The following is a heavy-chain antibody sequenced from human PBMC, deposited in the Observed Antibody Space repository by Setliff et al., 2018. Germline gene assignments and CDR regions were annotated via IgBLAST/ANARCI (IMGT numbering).Heavy chain of an antibody. Sequence: GGSLRLSCSASGLSFSNVWMNWVRQAPGRGLEWVGCVKSKTDGGTTDYAAPVKGRFTISRDDPKSTLYLQMSSLKTEDTAVYYCWTSHDYVWGTNRETFDCWGQGTLVTVSS. J-gene: IGHJ4*02. V-gene: IGHV3-15*01. CDR1: GLSFSNVW. CDR3: WTSHDYVWGTNRETFDC. D-gene: IGHD3-16*01. CDR2: VKSKTDGGTT.